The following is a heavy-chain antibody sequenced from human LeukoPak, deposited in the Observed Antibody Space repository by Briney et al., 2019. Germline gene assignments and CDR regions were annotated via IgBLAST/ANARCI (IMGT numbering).Heavy chain of an antibody. CDR1: GFTFSSYA. J-gene: IGHJ3*02. CDR3: ARGGYDILTGYYFGAFDI. V-gene: IGHV3-48*03. Sequence: GGSLRLSCAASGFTFSSYAMSWVRQAPGKGLEWVSYISSSGSTIYYADSVKGRFTISRDNAKNSLYLQMNSLRAEDTAVYYCARGGYDILTGYYFGAFDIWGQGTMVTVSS. D-gene: IGHD3-9*01. CDR2: ISSSGSTI.